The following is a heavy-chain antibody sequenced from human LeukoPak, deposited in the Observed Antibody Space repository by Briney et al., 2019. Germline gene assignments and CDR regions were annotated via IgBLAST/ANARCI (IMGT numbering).Heavy chain of an antibody. J-gene: IGHJ4*02. CDR2: IHYSGAT. CDR1: GVSVNSRY. Sequence: SETLSLTCSVSGVSVNSRYWSWVRQPPEKGLEWIGYIHYSGATNYNPSLKSRVSISIDTPRNQFSLSLSSVTAADTAVYYCAREDPLTAHFDYWGQGTLVTVSS. V-gene: IGHV4-59*02. CDR3: AREDPLTAHFDY. D-gene: IGHD2-21*02.